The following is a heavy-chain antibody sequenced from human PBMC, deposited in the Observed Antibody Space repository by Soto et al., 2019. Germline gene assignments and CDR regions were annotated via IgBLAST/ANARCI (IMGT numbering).Heavy chain of an antibody. V-gene: IGHV1-69*13. CDR3: ARSYGSGTYGSLDP. J-gene: IGHJ5*02. CDR1: GGTFSSYA. D-gene: IGHD3-10*01. CDR2: IVAIFGTR. Sequence: SVKVSCKASGGTFSSYAINWVRQAPGQGLEWVGGIVAIFGTRNYAQQFQDRVTFTADESTTTAYMELNSLRSEDTAVYYCARSYGSGTYGSLDPWGQVTLVTVSS.